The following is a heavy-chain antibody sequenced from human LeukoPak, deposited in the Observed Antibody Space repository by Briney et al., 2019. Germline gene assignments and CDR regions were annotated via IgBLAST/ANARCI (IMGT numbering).Heavy chain of an antibody. CDR3: AREKQQLEDYFDY. J-gene: IGHJ4*02. D-gene: IGHD6-13*01. V-gene: IGHV3-48*03. CDR2: VSSSGGTI. CDR1: GFTFSSYE. Sequence: GGSLRLSCAASGFTFSSYEMNWVRQAPGRGLEWVSYVSSSGGTIFYADSVKGRFTISRDNAKNSLHLQMNSLRAEDTAVYYCAREKQQLEDYFDYWGQGTLVTVSS.